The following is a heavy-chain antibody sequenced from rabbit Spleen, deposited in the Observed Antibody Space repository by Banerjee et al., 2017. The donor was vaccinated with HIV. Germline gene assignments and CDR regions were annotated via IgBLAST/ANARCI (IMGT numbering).Heavy chain of an antibody. CDR1: GFSFSSSYY. CDR3: ARDSASSFSSYGMDL. J-gene: IGHJ6*01. Sequence: QSLEESGGGLVQPEGSLTLTCTVSGFSFSSSYYLCWVRQAPGKGLECIACIYGGSGGSTWYASWAKGRFTISKTSSTTVTLQLTSLTAADTATYFCARDSASSFSSYGMDLWGQGTLVTVS. CDR2: IYGGSGGST. V-gene: IGHV1S40*01. D-gene: IGHD8-1*01.